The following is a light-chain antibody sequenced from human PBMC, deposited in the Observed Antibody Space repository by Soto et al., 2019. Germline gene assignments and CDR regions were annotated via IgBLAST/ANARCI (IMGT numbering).Light chain of an antibody. CDR1: QSVSSDY. J-gene: IGKJ4*01. Sequence: PGERATLSCRASQSVSSDYVAWYRQKPGQVPTVLIYRASTRATGIPDRFSGSGSGTDFTLTISRVEPEDFAVYYCQQYGSSPLTFGGGTRVEIK. CDR3: QQYGSSPLT. CDR2: RAS. V-gene: IGKV3-20*01.